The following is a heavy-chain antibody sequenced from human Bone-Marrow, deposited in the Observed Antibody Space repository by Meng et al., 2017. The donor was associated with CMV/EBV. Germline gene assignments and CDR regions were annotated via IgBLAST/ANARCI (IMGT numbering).Heavy chain of an antibody. V-gene: IGHV4-61*01. CDR3: AKGGWSLNY. CDR1: GYSISSGYY. D-gene: IGHD6-19*01. CDR2: IHSNGDA. Sequence: SETLSLTCTVSGYSISSGYYWGWIRQPPGKGLEWIGYIHSNGDANYNSSLRSRATLSVDTSKNQFSLNLRSVTAMDTAVYYCAKGGWSLNYWGQGVLVTVSS. J-gene: IGHJ4*02.